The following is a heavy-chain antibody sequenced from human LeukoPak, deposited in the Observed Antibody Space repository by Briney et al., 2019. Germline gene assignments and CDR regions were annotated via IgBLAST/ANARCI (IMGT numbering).Heavy chain of an antibody. Sequence: SETLSLTCTVSGASVSSGHYYWGWTRQPPGKGLEWIGSIYSTGTTYYNPSLKSRVIISIDTSKNQFSLNLSSVTAADTSVYYCARRKDFWSGLVNYWGQGTLVTVSS. CDR1: GASVSSGHYY. V-gene: IGHV4-39*01. CDR3: ARRKDFWSGLVNY. CDR2: IYSTGTT. J-gene: IGHJ4*02. D-gene: IGHD3-3*01.